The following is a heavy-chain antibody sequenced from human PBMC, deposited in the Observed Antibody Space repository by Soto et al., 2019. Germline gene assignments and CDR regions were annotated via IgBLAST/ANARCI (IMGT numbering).Heavy chain of an antibody. Sequence: GGSLRLSCAASGFTFSSYSMNWVRQAPGKGLEWVSSISSSSSYIYYADSVKRRFTISRDNAKNSLYLQMNSLRAEDTAVYYCARDRGSSSRYYYYGMDVWGQGTTVTVSS. CDR3: ARDRGSSSRYYYYGMDV. CDR2: ISSSSSYI. J-gene: IGHJ6*02. V-gene: IGHV3-21*01. D-gene: IGHD6-6*01. CDR1: GFTFSSYS.